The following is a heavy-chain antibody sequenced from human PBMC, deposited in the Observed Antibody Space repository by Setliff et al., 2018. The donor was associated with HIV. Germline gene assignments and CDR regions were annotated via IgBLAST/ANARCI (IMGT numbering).Heavy chain of an antibody. D-gene: IGHD7-27*01. CDR3: ARDLNWGFDY. CDR2: IYSGGST. CDR1: GGSIGGYY. Sequence: SETLSLTCTVSGGSIGGYYWSWIRQPPGTGLEWLGCIYSGGSTNYNPSLESRVTISLDTSKNQFSLKLSSVTAADTALYYCARDLNWGFDYWGQGTLVTVSS. J-gene: IGHJ4*02. V-gene: IGHV4-59*12.